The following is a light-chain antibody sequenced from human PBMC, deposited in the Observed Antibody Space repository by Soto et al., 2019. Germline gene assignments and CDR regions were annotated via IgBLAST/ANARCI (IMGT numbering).Light chain of an antibody. CDR1: ENIFKF. Sequence: DILLIQSPATLSASVGDRITITCRASENIFKFLAWYQQRSGSAPNLLIYAASDLEKGFPSRFSGSGSGTEFTLTIVNLQPNDSATYFCQHYHSQSITFGGGTQVDVK. CDR3: QHYHSQSIT. CDR2: AAS. J-gene: IGKJ4*01. V-gene: IGKV1-5*01.